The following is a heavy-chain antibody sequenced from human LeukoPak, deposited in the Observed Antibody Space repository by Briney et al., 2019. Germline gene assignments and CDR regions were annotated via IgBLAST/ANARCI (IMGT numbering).Heavy chain of an antibody. CDR2: INHSGST. J-gene: IGHJ4*02. CDR3: ASDYVHGRLGF. V-gene: IGHV4-34*01. Sequence: SETLSLTCAVYGRSFSHYYWSWIRQPPGKGLEWIGEINHSGSTTYNPSLKSRVTISVDTSKNQFSLKLNPVTAADTAVYYCASDYVHGRLGFWGQGTLVTVSS. CDR1: GRSFSHYY. D-gene: IGHD4-17*01.